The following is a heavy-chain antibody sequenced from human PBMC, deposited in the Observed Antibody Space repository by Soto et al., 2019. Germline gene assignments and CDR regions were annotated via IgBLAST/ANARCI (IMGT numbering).Heavy chain of an antibody. J-gene: IGHJ4*02. V-gene: IGHV4-34*01. CDR3: ARVDMITFGGVIDKIDY. CDR2: INHSGST. D-gene: IGHD3-16*02. CDR1: GGSFSGYY. Sequence: SETLSLTCAVYGGSFSGYYWSWIRQPPGKGLEWIGEINHSGSTTYNPSLKSRVTISVDTSKNQFSLKLSSVTAADTAVYYCARVDMITFGGVIDKIDYWGQGTLVTVSS.